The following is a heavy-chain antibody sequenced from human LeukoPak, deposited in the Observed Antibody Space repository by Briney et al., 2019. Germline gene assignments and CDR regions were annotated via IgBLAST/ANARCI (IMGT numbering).Heavy chain of an antibody. CDR1: GFTFSSYG. Sequence: GGSLRLSCAASGFTFSSYGMHWVRQAPGKGLEWVAVISYDGSNKYYADSVKGRFTISRDNSKNTLYLQMNSLRAEDTAVYYCAKERGDYDNIDHWGQGTLVTVSS. V-gene: IGHV3-30*18. D-gene: IGHD4-17*01. CDR3: AKERGDYDNIDH. J-gene: IGHJ4*02. CDR2: ISYDGSNK.